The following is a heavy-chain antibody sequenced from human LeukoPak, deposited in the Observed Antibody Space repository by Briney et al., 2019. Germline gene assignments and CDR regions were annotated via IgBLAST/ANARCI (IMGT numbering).Heavy chain of an antibody. D-gene: IGHD5-24*01. CDR3: ARESSGWLQLFDY. Sequence: PGGSLRLSCTASGFTFSTYAMHWVRQAPGKGLEWVAVISYDGGNKLSADSVKGRFTISRDNSKNTVYLQMNSLRAEDTAVYYCARESSGWLQLFDYWGQGTLVTVSS. CDR1: GFTFSTYA. V-gene: IGHV3-30*03. J-gene: IGHJ4*02. CDR2: ISYDGGNK.